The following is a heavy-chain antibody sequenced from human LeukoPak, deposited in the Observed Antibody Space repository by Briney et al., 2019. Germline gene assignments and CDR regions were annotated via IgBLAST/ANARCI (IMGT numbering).Heavy chain of an antibody. V-gene: IGHV3-23*01. D-gene: IGHD5-12*01. J-gene: IGHJ4*02. CDR3: AKDVRLRSHDY. CDR1: GFSPITDA. Sequence: RGSLRLSCAPSGFSPITDAMSWVRPAPGRGLEWVSAISGSGGSTYYADSVKRRFTISRDNSKNTLYLQMTSLSAEDTAVYYCAKDVRLRSHDYWGQGTLVTVSS. CDR2: ISGSGGST.